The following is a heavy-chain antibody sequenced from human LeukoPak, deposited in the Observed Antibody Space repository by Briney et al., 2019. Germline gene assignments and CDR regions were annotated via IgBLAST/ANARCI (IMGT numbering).Heavy chain of an antibody. V-gene: IGHV3-30*04. J-gene: IGHJ4*02. CDR3: ARDDVENCSSISCYHHFDY. CDR1: GLTFSSYA. Sequence: GGSLRLSCAASGLTFSSYAMHWVRQAPGKGLEWVAVISYDGSNKYYADSVKGRFTISRDNSKNTLYLQMNSLRAEDTAVYYCARDDVENCSSISCYHHFDYWGQGTLVTVSS. D-gene: IGHD2-2*01. CDR2: ISYDGSNK.